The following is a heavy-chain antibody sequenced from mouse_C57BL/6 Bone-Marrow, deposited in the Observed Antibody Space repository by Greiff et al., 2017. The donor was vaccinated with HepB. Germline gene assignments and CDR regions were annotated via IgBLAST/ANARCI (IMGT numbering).Heavy chain of an antibody. D-gene: IGHD1-1*01. Sequence: EVQLQQPGAELVKPGASVKLSCKASGYTFTSYWMHWVKQRPEQGLEWIGWIDPENGDTEYASKFQGKATITADTSSNTAYLQLSSLTSEDTAVYYCTTIGYGSVYWGQGTTLTVSS. V-gene: IGHV14-4*01. J-gene: IGHJ2*01. CDR1: GYTFTSYW. CDR2: IDPENGDT. CDR3: TTIGYGSVY.